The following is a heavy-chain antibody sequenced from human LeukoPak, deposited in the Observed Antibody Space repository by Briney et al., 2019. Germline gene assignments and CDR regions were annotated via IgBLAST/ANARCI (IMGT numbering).Heavy chain of an antibody. CDR1: GFTFSSYS. D-gene: IGHD5-18*01. CDR3: ARDPGYRYGRD. CDR2: ISSSSSYI. V-gene: IGHV3-21*01. J-gene: IGHJ4*02. Sequence: GGSLRLSCAASGFTFSSYSMNWVRQAPGKGLEWVSSISSSSSYIYYADSVKGRFTIPRDNAKNSLYLQMNSLRAEDTAVYYCARDPGYRYGRDWGQGTLVTVSS.